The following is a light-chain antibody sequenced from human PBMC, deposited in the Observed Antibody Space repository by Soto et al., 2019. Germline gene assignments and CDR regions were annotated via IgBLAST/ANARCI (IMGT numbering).Light chain of an antibody. J-gene: IGKJ1*01. CDR1: QSISYNY. V-gene: IGKV3-20*01. CDR3: QQYGSSPQT. Sequence: EIVLTQSPGTLSLSPGERAALSCRASQSISYNYFAWYQQRPGQAPRLLVSTASHRPAGIPDRFSGSGSGTDFTLIISRLEPEDFAVYYCQQYGSSPQTFGQGTTVEIK. CDR2: TAS.